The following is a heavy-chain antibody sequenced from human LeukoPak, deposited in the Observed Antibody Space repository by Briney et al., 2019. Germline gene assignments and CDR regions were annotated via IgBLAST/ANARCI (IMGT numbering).Heavy chain of an antibody. V-gene: IGHV3-48*04. CDR1: GFTFSSYS. CDR2: ISSSSSTI. D-gene: IGHD5-12*01. CDR3: ARGGDSGYDQYYFDY. Sequence: GGSLRLSCAASGFTFSSYSMNWVRQAPGKGLEWVSYISSSSSTIYYADSVKGRFTISRDNAKNSLYLQMNSLRAEDTAVYYCARGGDSGYDQYYFDYWGQGTLVTASS. J-gene: IGHJ4*02.